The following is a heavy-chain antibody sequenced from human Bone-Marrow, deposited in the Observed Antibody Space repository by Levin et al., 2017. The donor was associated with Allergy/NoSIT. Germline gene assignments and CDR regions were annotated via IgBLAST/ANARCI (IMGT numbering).Heavy chain of an antibody. Sequence: GGSLRLSCAASGFTFSLSSMNWVRQAPGRGLEWISYISSTGDVIYYADSVQGRFTISRDNANNSLYLQMNSLRVEDTALHYCARTEGFNFFDPWGQGAQVTVSS. CDR2: ISSTGDVI. J-gene: IGHJ5*02. V-gene: IGHV3-48*03. CDR3: ARTEGFNFFDP. CDR1: GFTFSLSS.